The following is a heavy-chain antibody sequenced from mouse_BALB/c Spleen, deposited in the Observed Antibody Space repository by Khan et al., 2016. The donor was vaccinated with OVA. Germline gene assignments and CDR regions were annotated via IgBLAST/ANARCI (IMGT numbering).Heavy chain of an antibody. CDR2: IWGDGCI. V-gene: IGHV2-3*01. J-gene: IGHJ2*01. CDR3: ARLGVFYFDY. Sequence: QVQLKESGPDLVAPSQTLSITCTVSGFSFTSYGVSWVRQPPGKSLEWLGVIWGDGCINYHAVLKSRLSISKDNSKSQVFLKLNSLQTDDTATYYCARLGVFYFDYWGQGTTLTVSS. CDR1: GFSFTSYG.